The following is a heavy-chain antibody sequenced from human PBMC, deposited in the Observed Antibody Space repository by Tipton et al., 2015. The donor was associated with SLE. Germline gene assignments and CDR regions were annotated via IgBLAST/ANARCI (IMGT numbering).Heavy chain of an antibody. CDR3: ARRSVELAASFDN. Sequence: TSYNPSLKSRLIMTVDTSKNQFSLKLTSVTAADTAVYYCARRSVELAASFDNWGQGSLVTVSS. CDR2: T. D-gene: IGHD5-24*01. J-gene: IGHJ4*02. V-gene: IGHV4-4*07.